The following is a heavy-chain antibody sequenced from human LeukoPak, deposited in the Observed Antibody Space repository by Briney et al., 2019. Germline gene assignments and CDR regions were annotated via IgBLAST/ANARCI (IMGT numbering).Heavy chain of an antibody. CDR1: GYTFTGYY. Sequence: ASVKVSCKASGYTFTGYYMHWVRQAPGQGLEWMGWINPNSGGTNYAQKFQGRVTMTRDTSISTAYMELSRLRSDDTAVYYCARDGVPAAIRVQSKYYYYYMDVWGKGTTVTVSS. D-gene: IGHD2-2*02. CDR2: INPNSGGT. J-gene: IGHJ6*03. V-gene: IGHV1-2*02. CDR3: ARDGVPAAIRVQSKYYYYYMDV.